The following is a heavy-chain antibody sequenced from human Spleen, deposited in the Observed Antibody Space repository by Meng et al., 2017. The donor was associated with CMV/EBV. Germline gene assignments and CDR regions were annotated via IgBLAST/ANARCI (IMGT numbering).Heavy chain of an antibody. D-gene: IGHD6-13*01. J-gene: IGHJ5*02. Sequence: GESLKISCVASGFTFRSYSMNWVRQAPGKGLEWVSSISSSSTYIYYADSVKGRFTVSRDNAKNSLSLQMNSLRAEDTAVYYCARGCSSCPFDPWGQGTLVTVSS. CDR1: GFTFRSYS. CDR3: ARGCSSCPFDP. V-gene: IGHV3-21*04. CDR2: ISSSSTYI.